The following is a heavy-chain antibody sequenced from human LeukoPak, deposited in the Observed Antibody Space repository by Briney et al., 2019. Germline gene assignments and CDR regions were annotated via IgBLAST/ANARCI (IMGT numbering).Heavy chain of an antibody. CDR3: ASCHCTYGVCYGECEYFQH. J-gene: IGHJ1*01. CDR1: GYTFTSYG. D-gene: IGHD2-8*01. CDR2: ISAYNGKT. Sequence: ASVKVSCKASGYTFTSYGISWVRQAPGQGLEWMGWISAYNGKTNFAQQLQGRITMTTDTSTSTAYMELRSLRSDDTAVYYCASCHCTYGVCYGECEYFQHWGQGTLVTVSS. V-gene: IGHV1-18*01.